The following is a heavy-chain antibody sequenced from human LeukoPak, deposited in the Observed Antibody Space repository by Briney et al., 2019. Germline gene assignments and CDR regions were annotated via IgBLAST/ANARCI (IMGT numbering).Heavy chain of an antibody. V-gene: IGHV1-2*02. D-gene: IGHD3-10*01. Sequence: GASVKVSCKASGYTFTGYYMHWVRQAPGQGLEWMGWINPNSGGTNYAQKFQGRVTMTRDTSISTAYMELSRLRSDDTAVYYCARGLLWFGELSGLRTDYNWFDPWGQGTLVTVSP. CDR2: INPNSGGT. CDR3: ARGLLWFGELSGLRTDYNWFDP. CDR1: GYTFTGYY. J-gene: IGHJ5*02.